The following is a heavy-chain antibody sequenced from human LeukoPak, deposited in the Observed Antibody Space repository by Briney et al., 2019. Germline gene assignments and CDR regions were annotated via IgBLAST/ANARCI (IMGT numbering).Heavy chain of an antibody. D-gene: IGHD3-10*01. CDR2: ISYDGSNK. CDR1: GFTFSSYT. CDR3: AKDQDGSGPSNYNWFDP. J-gene: IGHJ5*02. V-gene: IGHV3-30*18. Sequence: GGSLRLSCAASGFTFSSYTMHWVRQAPGKGLEWVAVISYDGSNKYYADSVKGRFTISRDNSKNTLYLQMNSLRAEGTAVYYCAKDQDGSGPSNYNWFDPWGQGTLVTVSS.